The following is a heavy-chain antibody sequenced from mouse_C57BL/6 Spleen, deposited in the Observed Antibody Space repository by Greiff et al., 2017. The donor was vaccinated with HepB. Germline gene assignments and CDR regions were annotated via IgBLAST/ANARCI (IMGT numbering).Heavy chain of an antibody. J-gene: IGHJ1*03. D-gene: IGHD2-10*01. CDR2: IDPSDSYT. Sequence: QVQLQQPGAELVKPGASVKLSCKASGYTFTSYWMQWVKQRPGQGLEWIGEIDPSDSYTNYNQKFKGKATLTVDTSSSTAYMQLSSLTSEDSAVYYCARQDSYYGNYWYFDVWGTGTTVTVSS. CDR1: GYTFTSYW. V-gene: IGHV1-50*01. CDR3: ARQDSYYGNYWYFDV.